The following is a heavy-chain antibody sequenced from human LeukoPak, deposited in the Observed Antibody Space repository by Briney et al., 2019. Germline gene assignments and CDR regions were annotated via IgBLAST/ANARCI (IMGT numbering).Heavy chain of an antibody. CDR3: ARYYYDSSGYPKALWYFDL. V-gene: IGHV4-59*01. J-gene: IGHJ2*01. Sequence: SETLSLTCTVSGGSISSYYWSWLRQPPGKGLEWIGYIYYSGNTNYNPSLKSRVTISVDTSKNQFSLKLSSVTAADTAVYYCARYYYDSSGYPKALWYFDLWGRGTLVTVSS. CDR2: IYYSGNT. D-gene: IGHD3-22*01. CDR1: GGSISSYY.